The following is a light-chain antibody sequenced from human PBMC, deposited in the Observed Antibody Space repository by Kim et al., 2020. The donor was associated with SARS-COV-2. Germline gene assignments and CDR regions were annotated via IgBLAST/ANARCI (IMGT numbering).Light chain of an antibody. CDR1: KLENKY. CDR3: QAWDSSSYVV. V-gene: IGLV3-1*01. Sequence: VSPGQTASITCSGDKLENKYVSWYQQKPDQSPVLLIFQDSKRPSGIPERFSGSNSGNTATLTISGTQAVDDADYYCQAWDSSSYVVFGGGTQLTVL. J-gene: IGLJ7*01. CDR2: QDS.